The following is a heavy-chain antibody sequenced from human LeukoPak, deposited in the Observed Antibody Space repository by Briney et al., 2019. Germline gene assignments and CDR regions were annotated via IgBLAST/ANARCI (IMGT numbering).Heavy chain of an antibody. CDR3: ARDSAARGSSSVGI. CDR2: INHSGSA. V-gene: IGHV4-34*01. CDR1: GGPFSGYY. D-gene: IGHD6-13*01. Sequence: SETLSLTCAVYGGPFSGYYWSWIRQPLGKGLEWIGEINHSGSANHNPSLKSRVTMSLDTSRNQFSLKLKSVTAADTAVYYCARDSAARGSSSVGIWGQGTLVTVSS. J-gene: IGHJ4*02.